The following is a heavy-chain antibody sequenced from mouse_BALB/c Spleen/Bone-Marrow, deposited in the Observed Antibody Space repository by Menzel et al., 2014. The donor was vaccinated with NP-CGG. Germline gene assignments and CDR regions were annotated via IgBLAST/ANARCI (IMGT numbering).Heavy chain of an antibody. V-gene: IGHV10-1*02. J-gene: IGHJ4*01. CDR3: VRHMDY. CDR2: IRSKGNNYAT. Sequence: EVMLVESGGGLVQPKGSLKLSCAASGFTFNTYAMNWVRQAPGKGLEWVARIRSKGNNYATYYGDSVKDRSTIPRDDSQSMLYLQMNNLETEDTAMYYCVRHMDYWGQGTSVIVSS. CDR1: GFTFNTYA.